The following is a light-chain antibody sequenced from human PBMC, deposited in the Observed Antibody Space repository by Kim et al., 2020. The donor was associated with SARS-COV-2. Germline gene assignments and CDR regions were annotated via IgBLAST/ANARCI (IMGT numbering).Light chain of an antibody. CDR3: MQGTHWPT. CDR2: RVS. CDR1: QSRLHSDRQTY. J-gene: IGKJ4*01. Sequence: QPASISCRSSQSRLHSDRQTYLSWFQQRPGQSLRRLLYRVSNRDSGVPDRFSGSGSGTDFTLKISRVEAEDVGLYYCMQGTHWPTFGGGTKVDIK. V-gene: IGKV2-30*02.